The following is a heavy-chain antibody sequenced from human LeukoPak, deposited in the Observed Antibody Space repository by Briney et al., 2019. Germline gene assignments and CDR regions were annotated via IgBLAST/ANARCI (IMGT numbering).Heavy chain of an antibody. CDR3: ARAFRVGYDFLWFDP. CDR1: GGSISSHS. J-gene: IGHJ5*02. V-gene: IGHV4-59*11. D-gene: IGHD3-3*01. CDR2: ISDSGST. Sequence: PETLSLTCTVSGGSISSHSRSWIRQPPGKGLEWIGYISDSGSTNYNPSLKSRVTISSDTSKNRFSLKLSSVTAADTAVYYCARAFRVGYDFLWFDPWGQGTLVTVSS.